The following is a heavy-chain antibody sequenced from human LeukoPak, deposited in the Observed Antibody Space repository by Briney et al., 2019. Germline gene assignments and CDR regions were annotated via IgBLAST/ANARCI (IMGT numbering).Heavy chain of an antibody. CDR1: GGSISSYY. J-gene: IGHJ3*02. V-gene: IGHV4-4*07. Sequence: PSETLSLTCTASGGSISSYYWSWIRQPAGKGLEWIGRIYTSGSTNYNPSLKSRVTMSVDTSKNQFSLKLSSVTAADTAVYYCARRLYGSGSYYAGDAFDIWGQGTMVTVSS. CDR2: IYTSGST. D-gene: IGHD3-10*01. CDR3: ARRLYGSGSYYAGDAFDI.